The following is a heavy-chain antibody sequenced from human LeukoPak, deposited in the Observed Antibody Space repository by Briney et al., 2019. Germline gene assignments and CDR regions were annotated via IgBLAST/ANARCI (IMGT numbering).Heavy chain of an antibody. D-gene: IGHD3-9*01. Sequence: GASVKVSCKASGYTFTGYYMHWVRQAPGQGLEWMGWISAYNGNTNYAQKLQGRVTMTTDTSTSTAYMELRSLRSDDTAVYYCARDYHVLRYFDWLFNRGAFDIWGQGTMVTVSS. V-gene: IGHV1-18*04. CDR2: ISAYNGNT. J-gene: IGHJ3*02. CDR1: GYTFTGYY. CDR3: ARDYHVLRYFDWLFNRGAFDI.